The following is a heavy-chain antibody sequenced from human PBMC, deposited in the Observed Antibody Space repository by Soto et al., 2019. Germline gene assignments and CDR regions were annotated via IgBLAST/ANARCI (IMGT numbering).Heavy chain of an antibody. J-gene: IGHJ4*02. CDR2: IYYSGST. D-gene: IGHD4-17*01. CDR1: GGSISSYY. V-gene: IGHV4-59*01. CDR3: ARGGNYGGNSPLDY. Sequence: LSLTCTVSGGSISSYYWSWIRQPPGKGLEWIGYIYYSGSTNYNPSLKSRVTISVDTSKNQFSLKLSSVTAADTAVYYCARGGNYGGNSPLDYWGQGTLVTVSS.